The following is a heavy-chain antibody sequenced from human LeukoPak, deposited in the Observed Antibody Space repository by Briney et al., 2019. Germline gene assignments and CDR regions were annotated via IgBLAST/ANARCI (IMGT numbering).Heavy chain of an antibody. D-gene: IGHD2-2*01. V-gene: IGHV3-23*01. CDR2: ISGSCGST. CDR1: GFTFSSYA. J-gene: IGHJ3*02. CDR3: AKSLTVQSGRYQLLEGEDAFDI. Sequence: GGSLRLSCAASGFTFSSYAMSWVRQAPGKGLEWVSAISGSCGSTYYADSVKGRFTISRDNSKNTLYLQMNSLRAEDTAVYYCAKSLTVQSGRYQLLEGEDAFDIWGQGTMVTVSS.